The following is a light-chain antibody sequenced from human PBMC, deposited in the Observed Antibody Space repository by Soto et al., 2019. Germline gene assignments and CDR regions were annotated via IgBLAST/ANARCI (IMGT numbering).Light chain of an antibody. Sequence: MSQSPPTVSVPTGERATLSCGASQSVNSSLAWYQQRPGQAPRLLIYGASTRATGTPARFSGSGSGTEFTLTISSLQSEDFALYYCHQRQSWPRTFGQGAKV. J-gene: IGKJ1*01. CDR2: GAS. CDR3: HQRQSWPRT. CDR1: QSVNSS. V-gene: IGKV3-15*01.